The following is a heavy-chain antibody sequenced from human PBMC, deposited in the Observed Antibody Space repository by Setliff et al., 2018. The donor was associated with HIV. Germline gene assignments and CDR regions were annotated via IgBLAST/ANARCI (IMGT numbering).Heavy chain of an antibody. CDR1: GYTFTSYA. CDR3: ARSTYYYGSGSYYEGAFDI. J-gene: IGHJ3*02. D-gene: IGHD3-10*01. CDR2: INAGNGNT. V-gene: IGHV1-3*01. Sequence: ASVKVSCKASGYTFTSYAMHWVRQAPGQRLEWMGWINAGNGNTKYSQKFQGRVTITRDTSASTAYMELSSLRSEDTAVYHCARSTYYYGSGSYYEGAFDIWGQGTMVTVSS.